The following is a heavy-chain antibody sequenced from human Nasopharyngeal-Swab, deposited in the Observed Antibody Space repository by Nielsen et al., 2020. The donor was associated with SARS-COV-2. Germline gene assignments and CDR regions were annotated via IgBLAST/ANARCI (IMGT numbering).Heavy chain of an antibody. CDR3: ARGVNCQWLTRCYYFDY. D-gene: IGHD6-19*01. CDR2: MNPNSGNT. Sequence: ASVKVSCKASGCTFTSYDIDWVRQATGQGLEWMGWMNPNSGNTGYAQKFQGRVTMTRNTSISTAYMELSSLRSEDTAVYYCARGVNCQWLTRCYYFDYWGQGTLVTVSS. CDR1: GCTFTSYD. V-gene: IGHV1-8*01. J-gene: IGHJ4*02.